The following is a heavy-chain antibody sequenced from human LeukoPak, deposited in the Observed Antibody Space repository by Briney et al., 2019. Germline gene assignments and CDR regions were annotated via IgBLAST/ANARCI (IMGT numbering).Heavy chain of an antibody. CDR3: ARVRDCSSTSCYTRENYFDY. J-gene: IGHJ4*02. D-gene: IGHD2-2*02. CDR2: INHRGST. Sequence: SETLSLTCAVYGGSFSGYYWSWIRQPPGKGLEWIGEINHRGSTNYNPSLKSRVTISVDTSKNQFSLKLSSVTAADTAVYYCARVRDCSSTSCYTRENYFDYWGQGTLVTVSS. CDR1: GGSFSGYY. V-gene: IGHV4-34*01.